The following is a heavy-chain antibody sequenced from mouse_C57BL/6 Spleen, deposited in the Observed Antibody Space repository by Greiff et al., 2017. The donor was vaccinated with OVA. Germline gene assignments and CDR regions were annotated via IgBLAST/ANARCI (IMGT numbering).Heavy chain of an antibody. CDR2: FYPGSGSI. CDR3: ARHVLTTVVEDYAMDY. Sequence: VQLPQSGAELVKPGASVKLSCKASGYTFTEYTIHWVKQRSGQGLEWIGWFYPGSGSIKYNEKFKDKAALTADKSSSTVYMELSRLTSEDSAVYFCARHVLTTVVEDYAMDYWGQGTSVTVSS. J-gene: IGHJ4*01. D-gene: IGHD1-1*01. V-gene: IGHV1-62-2*01. CDR1: GYTFTEYT.